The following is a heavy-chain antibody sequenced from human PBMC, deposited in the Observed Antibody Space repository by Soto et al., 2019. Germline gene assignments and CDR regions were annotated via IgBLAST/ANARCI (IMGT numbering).Heavy chain of an antibody. Sequence: QVQLVQSGAEVKKPGASVKVSCKASGYTFTGYYMHWVRQAPGQGLEWMGWINPNSGGTNYAQKVQGWVTMTRDTSISTAYMELSRLRSDDTAVYYCARDRGYCSGGSCYRPTPDAFDIWGQGTMVTVSS. J-gene: IGHJ3*02. CDR1: GYTFTGYY. V-gene: IGHV1-2*04. CDR2: INPNSGGT. CDR3: ARDRGYCSGGSCYRPTPDAFDI. D-gene: IGHD2-15*01.